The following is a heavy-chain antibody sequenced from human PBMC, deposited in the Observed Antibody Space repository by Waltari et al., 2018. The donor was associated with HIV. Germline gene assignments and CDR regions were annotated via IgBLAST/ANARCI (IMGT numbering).Heavy chain of an antibody. CDR1: GFMFSSFW. D-gene: IGHD3-22*01. CDR2: IKQEGSEK. J-gene: IGHJ4*02. Sequence: EVQLVESGGGLVQPGGSLRLSCAASGFMFSSFWMSWVRQAPGKGLEWVDNIKQEGSEKYYVDSVKGRFIISRDNAKNSLYLQMNSLRAEDTAVYYCARDRSRYYDSSGTLDYWGQGTLVTVSS. V-gene: IGHV3-7*01. CDR3: ARDRSRYYDSSGTLDY.